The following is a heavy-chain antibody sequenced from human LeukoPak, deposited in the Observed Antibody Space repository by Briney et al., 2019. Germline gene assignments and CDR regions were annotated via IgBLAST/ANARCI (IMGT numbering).Heavy chain of an antibody. CDR2: ISDSGGTT. D-gene: IGHD3-10*01. J-gene: IGHJ4*02. CDR1: GFTFSSFA. Sequence: GGSLRLSCAVSGFTFSSFAMSWVRQPPGKGLEWLSVISDSGGTTFYADSVRGRFTISRDNSKNTLYLQMNSLRAEDTAVYYCAKEASGYGYYFDYWGQGTLVTVSS. CDR3: AKEASGYGYYFDY. V-gene: IGHV3-23*01.